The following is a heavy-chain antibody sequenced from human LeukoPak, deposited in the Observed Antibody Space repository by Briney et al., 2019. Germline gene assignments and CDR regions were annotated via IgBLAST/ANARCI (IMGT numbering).Heavy chain of an antibody. CDR3: VREPHDFWSGYYADY. Sequence: PGGPLRLSCAASGFALSRYWMSWLRQAPGEGLEWVANIKQDGSEEYSMASVKGRFTISRDNAKNSLYLQMNSLRAEDTAVYYCVREPHDFWSGYYADYWGQGTLVTVSS. CDR2: IKQDGSEE. D-gene: IGHD3-3*01. CDR1: GFALSRYW. J-gene: IGHJ4*02. V-gene: IGHV3-7*01.